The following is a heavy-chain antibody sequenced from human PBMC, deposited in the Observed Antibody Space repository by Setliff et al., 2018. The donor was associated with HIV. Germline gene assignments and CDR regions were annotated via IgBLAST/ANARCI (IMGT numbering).Heavy chain of an antibody. D-gene: IGHD5-12*01. J-gene: IGHJ4*02. CDR1: GGSISSYY. CDR3: AGGGGYDFADSSFDF. V-gene: IGHV4-4*07. Sequence: SETLSLTCTVSGGSISSYYWTWIRQPAGKGLEWIGRIGPIYTSGSTKYNPSLESRVTMSVDTSKNQFSLRLYSVTAADTAVYYCAGGGGYDFADSSFDFWGQGTLVTVS. CDR2: IGPIYTSGST.